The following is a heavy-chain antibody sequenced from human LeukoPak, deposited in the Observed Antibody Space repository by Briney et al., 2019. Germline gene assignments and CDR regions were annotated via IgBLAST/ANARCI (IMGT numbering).Heavy chain of an antibody. V-gene: IGHV4-34*01. D-gene: IGHD5-12*01. CDR1: GGSFSGYY. CDR2: FNHSGST. Sequence: SETLSLTCAVYGGSFSGYYWSWIRQPPGKGLEWIGEFNHSGSTNYNPSLKSRVTISVDTSKNQFSLKLSSVTAADTAVYYCARDPLRGYSGYDFDYWGQGTLVTVSS. J-gene: IGHJ4*02. CDR3: ARDPLRGYSGYDFDY.